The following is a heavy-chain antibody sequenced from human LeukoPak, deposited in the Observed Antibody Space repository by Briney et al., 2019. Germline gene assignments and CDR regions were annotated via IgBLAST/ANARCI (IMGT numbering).Heavy chain of an antibody. CDR3: AYFDY. Sequence: GGSLRLSCAASGFTFSSYEMNWVRQAPGKGLEWVSYISSSGSTIYYADSVKGRFTISRDNAKNSLYLQMNSLRAEDTALSVAAYFDYWGQGTLVTVSS. D-gene: IGHD6-19*01. V-gene: IGHV3-48*03. CDR1: GFTFSSYE. J-gene: IGHJ4*02. CDR2: ISSSGSTI.